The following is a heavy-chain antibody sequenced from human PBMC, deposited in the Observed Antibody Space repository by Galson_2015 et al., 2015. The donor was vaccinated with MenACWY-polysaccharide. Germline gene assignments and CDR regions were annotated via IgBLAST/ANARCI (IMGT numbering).Heavy chain of an antibody. CDR1: GGSMTRTRHS. Sequence: SLTCTVSGGSMTRTRHSWGWIRQPPGKGLEWIGTVSNSGSAYYNASLESRVTTSVDTSKNQFSLKLNSLTDADTAIYYCARAGRTEFVVVGDGWGIDYWGRGALVTVSS. CDR3: ARAGRTEFVVVGDGWGIDY. CDR2: VSNSGSA. D-gene: IGHD2-2*01. J-gene: IGHJ4*02. V-gene: IGHV4-39*07.